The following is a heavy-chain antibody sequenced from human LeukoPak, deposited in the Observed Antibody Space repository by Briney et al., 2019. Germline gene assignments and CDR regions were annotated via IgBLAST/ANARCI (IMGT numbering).Heavy chain of an antibody. Sequence: GGSLRLSCAASGFTFSSYEMNWVRQAPGKGLEWVSYISSSGSTIYYADSVKGRFNISRDNAKNSLYLQMNSLRAEDTAVYYCAREYGGSYYFDYWGQGTLVTVSS. J-gene: IGHJ4*02. CDR3: AREYGGSYYFDY. CDR1: GFTFSSYE. D-gene: IGHD4-23*01. V-gene: IGHV3-48*03. CDR2: ISSSGSTI.